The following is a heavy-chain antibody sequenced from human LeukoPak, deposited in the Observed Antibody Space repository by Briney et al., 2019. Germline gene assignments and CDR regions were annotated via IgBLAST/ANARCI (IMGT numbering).Heavy chain of an antibody. CDR2: ISYDGSNK. CDR1: GFTFSSYG. CDR3: AKVRVYYGSGSGGMDV. V-gene: IGHV3-30*18. Sequence: GGSLRLSCAASGFTFSSYGMHWVRQAPGKGLEWVAVISYDGSNKYYADSVQGRFTISRDNSKNTLYLQMNSLRAEDTAVYYCAKVRVYYGSGSGGMDVWGQGTTVTVSS. J-gene: IGHJ6*02. D-gene: IGHD3-10*01.